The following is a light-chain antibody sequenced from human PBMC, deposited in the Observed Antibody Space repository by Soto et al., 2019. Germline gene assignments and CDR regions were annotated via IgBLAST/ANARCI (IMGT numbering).Light chain of an antibody. J-gene: IGLJ3*02. CDR2: RNY. CDR1: SSNIGSNY. Sequence: QSVLSQSPSASGTPGQRVTISCSGSSSNIGSNYVFWYQQLPGTAPKVLICRNYQRPSGVPDRFSGSKSGSSAFLAIGGLRSEDEADYYCAAWDDSLRGWVFGGGTKLTVL. V-gene: IGLV1-47*01. CDR3: AAWDDSLRGWV.